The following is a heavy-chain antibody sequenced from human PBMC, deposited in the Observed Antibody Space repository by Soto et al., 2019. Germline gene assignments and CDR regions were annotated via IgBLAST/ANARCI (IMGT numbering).Heavy chain of an antibody. CDR1: GFTFSSYA. V-gene: IGHV3-23*01. Sequence: EVQLLESGGGLVQPGGSLRLSCAASGFTFSSYAMSWVPQAPGKGLEWVSAISGSGGSTYYADSVKGRFTISRDNSKNTLYLQMNSLRAEDTAVYYCARPAYYYDSSGYYNWGQVTLVTVSA. J-gene: IGHJ4*02. D-gene: IGHD3-22*01. CDR3: ARPAYYYDSSGYYN. CDR2: ISGSGGST.